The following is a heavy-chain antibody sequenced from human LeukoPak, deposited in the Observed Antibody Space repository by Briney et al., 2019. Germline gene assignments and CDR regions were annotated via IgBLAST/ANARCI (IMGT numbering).Heavy chain of an antibody. V-gene: IGHV4-59*08. CDR2: IYYSGST. Sequence: PSVTLSLTGSVSGGSITSYYWSWIRQPPGKGLEWIGYIYYSGSTSYNPSLKSRVTISLDTSKTRFSLKLTSVTAADTAVYYCSRHLWGGYSAYDSRDYSSKYFFDYWGQGTLVTVSS. CDR3: SRHLWGGYSAYDSRDYSSKYFFDY. CDR1: GGSITSYY. J-gene: IGHJ4*02. D-gene: IGHD3-22*01.